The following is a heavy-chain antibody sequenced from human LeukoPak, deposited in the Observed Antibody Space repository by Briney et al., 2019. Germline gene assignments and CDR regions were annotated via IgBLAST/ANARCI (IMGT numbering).Heavy chain of an antibody. J-gene: IGHJ6*02. Sequence: GGSLRLSCAASGFAFMDAWMTWVRQAPGKGLEWVGRITNKGGGYTTVYAASVNGRFIISRDDSENSLYLQMKSLKSDDTAVYFCARAGYAHGLDVWGRGTTVTVSS. D-gene: IGHD1-1*01. CDR2: ITNKGGGYTT. V-gene: IGHV3-72*01. CDR3: ARAGYAHGLDV. CDR1: GFAFMDAW.